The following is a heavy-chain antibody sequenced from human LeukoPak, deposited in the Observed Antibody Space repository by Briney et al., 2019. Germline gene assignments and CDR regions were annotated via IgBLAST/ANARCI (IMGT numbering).Heavy chain of an antibody. CDR3: AREGYYDSSGYRSI. CDR2: ISGSGGST. D-gene: IGHD3-22*01. CDR1: GFTFSSYT. Sequence: GGSLRLSCAASGFTFSSYTMSWVRQAPGKGLEWVSAISGSGGSTYYADSVKGRFTISRDNSKNTLYLQMNSLRAEDTAVYYCAREGYYDSSGYRSIWGQGTMVTVSS. V-gene: IGHV3-23*01. J-gene: IGHJ3*02.